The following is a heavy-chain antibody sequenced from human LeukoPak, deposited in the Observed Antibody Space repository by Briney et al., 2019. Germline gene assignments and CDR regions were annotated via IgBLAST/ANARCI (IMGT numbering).Heavy chain of an antibody. V-gene: IGHV1-2*02. CDR1: GYTFTGNY. D-gene: IGHD3-22*01. Sequence: ASVKVSCKASGYTFTGNYMHWVRQAPGQGLEWMGWIDPNSGGTNYAQKFQGRVTMTRDTSISTAYMELSRLRSDDTAVYYCARDADSSGYYYLYYFDYWGQGTLVTVSS. CDR2: IDPNSGGT. J-gene: IGHJ4*02. CDR3: ARDADSSGYYYLYYFDY.